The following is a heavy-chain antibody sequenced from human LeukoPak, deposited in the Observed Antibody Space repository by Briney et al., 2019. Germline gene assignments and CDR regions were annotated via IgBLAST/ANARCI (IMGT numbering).Heavy chain of an antibody. CDR3: ARLGYYGSGSIPNDY. CDR1: GGSISSSSYY. D-gene: IGHD3-10*01. V-gene: IGHV4-39*07. J-gene: IGHJ4*02. CDR2: INHSGST. Sequence: PSETLSLTCTVSGGSISSSSYYWGWIRQPPGKGLEWIGEINHSGSTNYNPSLKSRVTISVDTSKNQFSLKLSSVTAADTAVYYCARLGYYGSGSIPNDYWGQGTLVTVSS.